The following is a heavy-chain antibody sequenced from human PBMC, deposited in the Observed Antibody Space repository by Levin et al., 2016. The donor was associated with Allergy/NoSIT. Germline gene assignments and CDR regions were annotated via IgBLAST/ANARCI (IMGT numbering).Heavy chain of an antibody. CDR3: AKDIGLYSGYGGYFDY. D-gene: IGHD5-12*01. V-gene: IGHV3-9*01. Sequence: LSLTCAASGFTFDDYAMHWVRQAPGKGLEWVSGISWNSGSIGYADSVKGRFTISRDNAKNSLYLQMNSLRAEDTALYYCAKDIGLYSGYGGYFDYWGQGTLVTVSS. CDR1: GFTFDDYA. J-gene: IGHJ4*02. CDR2: ISWNSGSI.